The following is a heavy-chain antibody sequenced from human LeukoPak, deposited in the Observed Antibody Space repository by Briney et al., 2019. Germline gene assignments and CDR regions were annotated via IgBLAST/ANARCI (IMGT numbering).Heavy chain of an antibody. V-gene: IGHV1-2*06. CDR2: INPNSGGT. D-gene: IGHD3-22*01. CDR1: GYTFTGYY. J-gene: IGHJ4*02. CDR3: ARGPCYYDSSGWTFHFDY. Sequence: ASVKVSCKASGYTFTGYYMHWVRQAPGQGLEWMGRINPNSGGTNYAQKFQGRVTMTRDTSISTAYMELSRLRSDDTAVYYCARGPCYYDSSGWTFHFDYWGQGTLVTASS.